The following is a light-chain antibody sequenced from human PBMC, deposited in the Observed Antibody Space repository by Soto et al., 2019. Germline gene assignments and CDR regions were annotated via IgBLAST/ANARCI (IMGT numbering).Light chain of an antibody. CDR2: DAS. V-gene: IGKV1-5*01. J-gene: IGKJ1*01. CDR3: QQYNTYPET. Sequence: DMHMTHYPSTLSASVGDGVTITSRASQSISSWLAWYQQKAGKAPKLLIYDASTLESGVPSRFSGSGSGTEFTLTITSLQPDDFATYYCQQYNTYPETFGQGTKVDI. CDR1: QSISSW.